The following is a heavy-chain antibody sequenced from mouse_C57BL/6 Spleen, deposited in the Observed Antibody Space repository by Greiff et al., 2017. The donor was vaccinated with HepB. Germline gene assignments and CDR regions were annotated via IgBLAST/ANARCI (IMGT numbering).Heavy chain of an antibody. D-gene: IGHD2-4*01. CDR2: IYPRSGNT. V-gene: IGHV1-81*01. J-gene: IGHJ3*01. CDR3: ARCDYDDDPFAY. Sequence: VKLVESGAELARPGASVKLSCKASGYTFTSYGISWVKQRTGQGLEWIGEIYPRSGNTYYNEKFKGKATLTADKSSSTAYMELRSLTSEDSAVYFCARCDYDDDPFAYWGQGTLVTVSA. CDR1: GYTFTSYG.